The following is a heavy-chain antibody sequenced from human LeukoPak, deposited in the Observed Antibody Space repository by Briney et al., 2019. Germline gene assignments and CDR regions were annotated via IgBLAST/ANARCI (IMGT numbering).Heavy chain of an antibody. CDR3: AKGTGIAAAGTSPLDP. CDR1: GFTVSSNY. D-gene: IGHD6-13*01. J-gene: IGHJ5*02. V-gene: IGHV3-23*01. CDR2: ISGSGGST. Sequence: GGSLRLSCAASGFTVSSNYMSWVRQAPGKGLEWVSAISGSGGSTYYADSVKGRFTISRDNSKNTLYLQMNSLRAEDTAVYYCAKGTGIAAAGTSPLDPWGQGTLVTVSS.